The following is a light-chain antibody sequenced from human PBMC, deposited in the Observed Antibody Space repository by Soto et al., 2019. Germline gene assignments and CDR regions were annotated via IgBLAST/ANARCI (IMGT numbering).Light chain of an antibody. CDR3: LQYNTSSWT. V-gene: IGKV1-17*01. Sequence: DIQMTQSPSSLSASVGDRVTITCRASQGIRSDLAWYQHKPGKAPKRLIYAASTLHSGVPSRFGGSGSGTEFTLTISSLQPEYFADYYCLQYNTSSWTFGQGTKVDIK. CDR1: QGIRSD. J-gene: IGKJ1*01. CDR2: AAS.